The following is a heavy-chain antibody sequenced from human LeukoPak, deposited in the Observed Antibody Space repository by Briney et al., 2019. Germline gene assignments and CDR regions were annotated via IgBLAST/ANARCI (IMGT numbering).Heavy chain of an antibody. CDR2: IYYSGST. V-gene: IGHV4-39*01. J-gene: IGHJ4*02. Sequence: PSETLSLTCTVSGDSISSSSYYWGWIRQPPGEGLEWIGNIYYSGSTYYNPSLKSRVTISVDTSKNQFSLKLTSVTAADTAVYYCARRMWHSSGWSFDYWGQGTLVTVSS. D-gene: IGHD6-19*01. CDR3: ARRMWHSSGWSFDY. CDR1: GDSISSSSYY.